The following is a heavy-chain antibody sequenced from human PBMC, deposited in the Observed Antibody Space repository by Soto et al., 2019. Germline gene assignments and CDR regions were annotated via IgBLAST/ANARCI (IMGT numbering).Heavy chain of an antibody. CDR1: GFMFSDYY. D-gene: IGHD6-19*01. V-gene: IGHV3-11*01. Sequence: PVGSLRLSCEASGFMFSDYYMSWIRQAPGMGLEWVSYISSSGSTIYYADSVKSRFTMSRDNAKNSLYLQMNSLRAEDTAVYYCARDFRHQWLQPPKYGMDVCGQRTTVTFSS. J-gene: IGHJ6*02. CDR3: ARDFRHQWLQPPKYGMDV. CDR2: ISSSGSTI.